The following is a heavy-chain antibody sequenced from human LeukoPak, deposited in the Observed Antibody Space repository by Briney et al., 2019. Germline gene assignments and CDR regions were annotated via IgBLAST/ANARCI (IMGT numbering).Heavy chain of an antibody. Sequence: SGEERRRVGHAGGHSMKKISAISGSGGSTYYADSVKGRFTISRDNSKNTLYLQMNSLRAEDTAVYFCAKRGVVIRVILVGFHKQAYYFDSWGQGALVTV. CDR3: AKRGVVIRVILVGFHKQAYYFDS. CDR2: ISGSGGST. D-gene: IGHD3-10*01. J-gene: IGHJ4*02. V-gene: IGHV3-23*01. CDR1: SGEE.